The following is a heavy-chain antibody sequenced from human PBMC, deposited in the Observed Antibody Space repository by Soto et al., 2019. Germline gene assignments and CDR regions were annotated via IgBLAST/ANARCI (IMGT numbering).Heavy chain of an antibody. CDR3: ASSIGSLRYFDWLENAFDI. Sequence: ASVKVSCKASGYTFTGYYMHWVRQAPGQGLDWMGWINPNSGGTNYAQKFQGWVTMTRDTSISTAYVELSRLRSDDTAVYYCASSIGSLRYFDWLENAFDIWGQGTMVTVSS. CDR1: GYTFTGYY. D-gene: IGHD3-9*01. V-gene: IGHV1-2*04. CDR2: INPNSGGT. J-gene: IGHJ3*02.